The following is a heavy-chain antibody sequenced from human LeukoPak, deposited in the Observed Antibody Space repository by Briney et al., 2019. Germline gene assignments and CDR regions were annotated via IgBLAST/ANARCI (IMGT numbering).Heavy chain of an antibody. CDR3: ARGIIVGATEDFDY. D-gene: IGHD1-26*01. CDR1: GYTFTGYY. J-gene: IGHJ4*02. CDR2: INPNSGGT. Sequence: GASVKVSCKASGYTFTGYYMHWVRQAPGQGLECMGWINPNSGGTNYAQKFLGRVTMTRDTSISTAYMDLSRLRSDDTAVYYCARGIIVGATEDFDYWGQGTLVTVSS. V-gene: IGHV1-2*02.